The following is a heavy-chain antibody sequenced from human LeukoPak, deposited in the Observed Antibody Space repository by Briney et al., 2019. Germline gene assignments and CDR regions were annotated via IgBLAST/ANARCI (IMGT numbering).Heavy chain of an antibody. CDR2: ISSSSSTI. V-gene: IGHV3-48*04. J-gene: IGHJ4*02. Sequence: GGSLRLSCAASGFTFSSYGMHWVRQAPGKGLEWVSYISSSSSTIYYADSVKGRFTISRDNAKNSLYLQMNSLRAEDTAVYYCARESGSSSWPIDYWGQGTLVTVSS. CDR1: GFTFSSYG. CDR3: ARESGSSSWPIDY. D-gene: IGHD6-13*01.